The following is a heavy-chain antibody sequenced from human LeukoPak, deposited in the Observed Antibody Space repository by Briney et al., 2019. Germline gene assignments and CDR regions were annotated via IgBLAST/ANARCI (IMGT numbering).Heavy chain of an antibody. CDR3: ARETRSGYYHYFDY. Sequence: PGGSLRLSCAASGFTFSDYSMNWVRQAPGKGLEWVAYVTSTSNSIHYADSVKGRFTISRDNAKNSLYLQMNSLRAEDTAVYYCARETRSGYYHYFDYWGQGTLVTVSS. J-gene: IGHJ4*02. D-gene: IGHD3-3*01. CDR1: GFTFSDYS. CDR2: VTSTSNSI. V-gene: IGHV3-48*01.